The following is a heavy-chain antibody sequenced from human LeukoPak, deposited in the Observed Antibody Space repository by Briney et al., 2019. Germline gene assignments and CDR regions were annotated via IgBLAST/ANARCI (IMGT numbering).Heavy chain of an antibody. CDR1: GGSISIYY. D-gene: IGHD2-15*01. J-gene: IGHJ5*02. V-gene: IGHV4-4*07. CDR2: IYTSGST. CDR3: ARDPVFYCSGGSCYSNWFDP. Sequence: PSETLSLTCTVSGGSISIYYWSWIRQPAGKGLEWIGRIYTSGSTNYNPSLKSRVTMSVDTSKNQFSLKLSSVTAADTAVYYCARDPVFYCSGGSCYSNWFDPWGQGTLVTVSS.